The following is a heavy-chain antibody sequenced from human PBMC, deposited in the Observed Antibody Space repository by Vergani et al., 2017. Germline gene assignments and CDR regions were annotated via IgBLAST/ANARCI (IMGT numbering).Heavy chain of an antibody. J-gene: IGHJ6*02. V-gene: IGHV3-15*07. D-gene: IGHD2-21*01. CDR2: IKSTFVRGTT. Sequence: EVQLVESGGGIVKPGGSLRLSCVASGFSFRNAWMNWVRRTPGKGLEWVGRIKSTFVRGTTDYAAAVKGRFTILRDDSKNTLFLQMNGLKTEDIGVYYCTTDPRYCGDGACYWLRDHHYYGMDVWGQGTTVTVSS. CDR3: TTDPRYCGDGACYWLRDHHYYGMDV. CDR1: GFSFRNAW.